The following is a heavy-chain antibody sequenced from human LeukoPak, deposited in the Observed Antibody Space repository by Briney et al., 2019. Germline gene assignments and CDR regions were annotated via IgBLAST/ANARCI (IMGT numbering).Heavy chain of an antibody. D-gene: IGHD1-26*01. J-gene: IGHJ4*02. CDR1: GYTFTSYD. V-gene: IGHV1-8*01. CDR2: MNPNSGNT. CDR3: AREKVGATEFDY. Sequence: ASVKVSCKASGYTFTSYDINWVRRATGQGLEWMGWMNPNSGNTGYAQEFQGRVTMTRNTSIGTAYMELSSLRSEDTAVYYCAREKVGATEFDYWGQGTLVTVSS.